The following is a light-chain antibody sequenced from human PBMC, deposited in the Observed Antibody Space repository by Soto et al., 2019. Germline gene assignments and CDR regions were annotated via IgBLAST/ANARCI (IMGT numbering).Light chain of an antibody. CDR2: GAS. CDR1: QSISDT. J-gene: IGKJ1*01. CDR3: QQYNNWPWT. Sequence: EIVLTQSPGTLSLSPGERATLSCRDSQSISDTLAWYQQKPGQAPRLLIHGASTRATGFPARFSGSGSGTDFTLTISSLQSEDFAIYYCQQYNNWPWTFGQGTKVDI. V-gene: IGKV3-15*01.